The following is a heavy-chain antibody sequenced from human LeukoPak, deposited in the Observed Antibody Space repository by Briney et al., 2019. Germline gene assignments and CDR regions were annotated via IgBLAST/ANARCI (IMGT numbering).Heavy chain of an antibody. D-gene: IGHD3-10*01. V-gene: IGHV3-66*01. J-gene: IGHJ4*02. CDR3: AKDRGVLWFGESPFDY. Sequence: GGSLRLSCAASGFTVSSDYMSWVRQAPGKGLEWVSVIYSGGTTHYADSVKGRFTISRDNSKNTLYLQMNSLRAEDTAVYYCAKDRGVLWFGESPFDYWGQGTLVTVSS. CDR1: GFTVSSDY. CDR2: IYSGGTT.